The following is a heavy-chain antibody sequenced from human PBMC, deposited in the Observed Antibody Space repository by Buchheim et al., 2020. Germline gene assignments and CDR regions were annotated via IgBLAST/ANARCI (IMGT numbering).Heavy chain of an antibody. D-gene: IGHD6-13*01. CDR1: GFTFSSYA. V-gene: IGHV3-23*01. CDR3: ARDRATAGTFFDY. J-gene: IGHJ4*02. CDR2: ISGSGVNT. Sequence: EVQLLESGGGLVQPGGSLRLSCAASGFTFSSYALSWVRQAPGKGLEWVSGISGSGVNTYYADSVRGRFTISRDNSKNTLYLQMNSLRAEDTAVYYCARDRATAGTFFDYWGQGTL.